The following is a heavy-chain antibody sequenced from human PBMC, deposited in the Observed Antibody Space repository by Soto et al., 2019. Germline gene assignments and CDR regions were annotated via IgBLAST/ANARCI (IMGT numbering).Heavy chain of an antibody. CDR1: GYTFTSYD. V-gene: IGHV1-8*01. D-gene: IGHD3-10*01. CDR2: MNPNSGNT. J-gene: IGHJ3*02. CDR3: ARGINYYDSGGDAFEI. Sequence: QVQLVQSGAEVKKPGASVKVSCKASGYTFTSYDINWVRQATGQGLEWMGWMNPNSGNTGYAQKFQGRVTMTRNTSISTAYMELSSLRSEDTAVYYCARGINYYDSGGDAFEIWGQGTMVTVSS.